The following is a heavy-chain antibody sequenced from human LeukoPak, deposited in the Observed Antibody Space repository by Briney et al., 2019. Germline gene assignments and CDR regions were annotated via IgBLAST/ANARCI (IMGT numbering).Heavy chain of an antibody. CDR1: GGSISSGGYY. J-gene: IGHJ5*02. Sequence: SQTLSLTCAVSGGSISSGGYYWSWIRQPPGKGLEWIGYIYYSGSTNYNPSLKSRVTISVDTSKNQFSLKLSSVTAADTAVYYCARRRRAHWFDPWGQGTLVTVSS. CDR3: ARRRRAHWFDP. V-gene: IGHV4-61*08. CDR2: IYYSGST.